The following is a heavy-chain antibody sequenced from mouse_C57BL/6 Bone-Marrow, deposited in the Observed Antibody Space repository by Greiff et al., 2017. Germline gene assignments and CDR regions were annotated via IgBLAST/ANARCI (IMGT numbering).Heavy chain of an antibody. Sequence: QVQLKESGPGLVAPSQSLSITCTVSGFSLTSYGVHWVRQPPGKGLEWLVVIWSDGSTTYNSALKSRLSISKDNSKSQVFLKMNSLQTDDTAMYYCARGSLNPNYYAMDYWGQGTSVTVSS. V-gene: IGHV2-6*03. D-gene: IGHD6-2*01. CDR2: IWSDGST. CDR1: GFSLTSYG. J-gene: IGHJ4*01. CDR3: ARGSLNPNYYAMDY.